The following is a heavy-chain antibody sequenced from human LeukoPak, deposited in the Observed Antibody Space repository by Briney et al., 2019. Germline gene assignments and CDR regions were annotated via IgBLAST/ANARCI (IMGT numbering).Heavy chain of an antibody. Sequence: GGSLRLSCAAAGFTFNNYGMHWVRQAPGKGLEWVAIISYDGSNKYHADSVKGRFTISRDNSNNTLYLQMNSLRAEDMAVYYCARISGAAFDIWGQGTMVTVSS. J-gene: IGHJ3*02. CDR2: ISYDGSNK. CDR3: ARISGAAFDI. D-gene: IGHD3-10*01. V-gene: IGHV3-30*03. CDR1: GFTFNNYG.